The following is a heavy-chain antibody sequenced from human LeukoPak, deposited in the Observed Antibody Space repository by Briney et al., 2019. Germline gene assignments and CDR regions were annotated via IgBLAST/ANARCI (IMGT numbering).Heavy chain of an antibody. CDR2: ISGSGGDT. J-gene: IGHJ4*02. D-gene: IGHD2-15*01. V-gene: IGHV3-23*01. CDR3: AKGILGYCSGGSCAAYDY. Sequence: GGSLRLSCAASGFTFSSYPMSWVRQAPGKGLEWVSAISGSGGDTYYADSVKGRFTISRDNSKNTLYLQMNSLRAEDTAVYYCAKGILGYCSGGSCAAYDYWGQGTLVTVSS. CDR1: GFTFSSYP.